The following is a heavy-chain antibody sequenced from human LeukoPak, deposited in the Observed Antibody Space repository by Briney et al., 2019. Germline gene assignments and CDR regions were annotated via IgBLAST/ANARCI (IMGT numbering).Heavy chain of an antibody. Sequence: GASVKVSCKASGYTFTRYSIGWVRQAPGQGLEWVGWISAYNGDTKYGQKFQGRVTLTTDASTSTAYMELRSLRSDDTAIYYCASRSDKMAGTDAFDIWGQGTMVTVSS. D-gene: IGHD6-19*01. CDR2: ISAYNGDT. J-gene: IGHJ3*02. V-gene: IGHV1-18*01. CDR1: GYTFTRYS. CDR3: ASRSDKMAGTDAFDI.